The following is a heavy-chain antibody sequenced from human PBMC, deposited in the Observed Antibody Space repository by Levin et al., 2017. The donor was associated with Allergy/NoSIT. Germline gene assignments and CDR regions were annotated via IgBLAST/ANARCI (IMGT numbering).Heavy chain of an antibody. Sequence: GGSLRLSCAASGFTFRTFWMSWVRQAPGKGPEWVANIKQYGSDKYYVDSVEGRFTVSRDNAKNSLYLQMNSLRVEDTAVYYCARDHDGEDEYFDFWGQGTLVTVSS. CDR2: IKQYGSDK. J-gene: IGHJ4*02. CDR1: GFTFRTFW. CDR3: ARDHDGEDEYFDF. D-gene: IGHD3-10*01. V-gene: IGHV3-7*01.